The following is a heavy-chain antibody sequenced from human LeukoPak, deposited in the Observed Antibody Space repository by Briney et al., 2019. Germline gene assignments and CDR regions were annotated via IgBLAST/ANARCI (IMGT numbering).Heavy chain of an antibody. J-gene: IGHJ6*04. CDR1: GGIHSRYA. V-gene: IGHV1-69*06. CDR2: IIPICGKA. Sequence: AVKVPRKSSGGIHSRYAIRGVRQAPGKGREGMGGIIPICGKAKYAHKFQGRATITADKSTSRAYIELSRLRSECTAVYYCARGDPSLKYYYYNGMDVWGKGTTIT. D-gene: IGHD2-21*02. CDR3: ARGDPSLKYYYYNGMDV.